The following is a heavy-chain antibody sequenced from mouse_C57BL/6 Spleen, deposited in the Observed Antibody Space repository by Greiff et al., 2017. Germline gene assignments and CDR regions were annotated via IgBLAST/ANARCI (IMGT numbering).Heavy chain of an antibody. CDR2: IDPSDSYT. CDR3: ALNWDDYFDY. D-gene: IGHD4-1*01. V-gene: IGHV1-50*01. Sequence: QVQLKQPGAELVKPGASVKLSCKASGYTFTSYWMQWVKQRPGQGLEWIGEIDPSDSYTNYNQKFKGKATLTVDTSSSTAYMQLSSLTSEDSAVYYCALNWDDYFDYWGQGTTLTVSS. J-gene: IGHJ2*01. CDR1: GYTFTSYW.